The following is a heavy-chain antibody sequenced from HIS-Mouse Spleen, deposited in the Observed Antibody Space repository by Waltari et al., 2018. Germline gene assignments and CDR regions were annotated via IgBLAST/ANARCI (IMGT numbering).Heavy chain of an antibody. Sequence: QVQLVESGGGVVQPGRSLRLSCAASGFTFLRYAMHWVRQAPGKGLEWVAVISYDGSNKYYADSVKGRFTISRDNSKNTLYLQMNSLRAEDTAVYYCARTLLNIAAPFDPWGQGTLVTVSS. V-gene: IGHV3-30*04. CDR2: ISYDGSNK. J-gene: IGHJ5*02. CDR3: ARTLLNIAAPFDP. D-gene: IGHD6-6*01. CDR1: GFTFLRYA.